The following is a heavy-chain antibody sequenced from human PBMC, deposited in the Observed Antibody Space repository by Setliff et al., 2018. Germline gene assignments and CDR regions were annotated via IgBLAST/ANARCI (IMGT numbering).Heavy chain of an antibody. D-gene: IGHD3-16*01. CDR1: GGSISSHY. J-gene: IGHJ4*02. CDR3: AGGREFDY. Sequence: SETLSLTCTVSGGSISSHYWSWIRQPPGKGLEWIGSIYYSGSTNYNPSLKSRVTISVDTSKNQFSLKLSSVTAADTAAYYCAGGREFDYWGQGTLVTVSS. V-gene: IGHV4-59*11. CDR2: IYYSGST.